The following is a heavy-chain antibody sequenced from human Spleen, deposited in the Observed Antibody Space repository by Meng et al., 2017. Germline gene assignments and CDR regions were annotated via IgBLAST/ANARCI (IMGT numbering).Heavy chain of an antibody. Sequence: SETLSLTCVVSGGSFSDYDWSWIRKPPGKGLEWIGEINHSGSTNYNPSLESRATISVDTSQNNLSLKLSSVTAADSAVYYCARGPTTMAHDFDYWGQGTLVTVS. CDR2: INHSGST. CDR1: GGSFSDYD. J-gene: IGHJ4*02. D-gene: IGHD4-11*01. CDR3: ARGPTTMAHDFDY. V-gene: IGHV4-34*01.